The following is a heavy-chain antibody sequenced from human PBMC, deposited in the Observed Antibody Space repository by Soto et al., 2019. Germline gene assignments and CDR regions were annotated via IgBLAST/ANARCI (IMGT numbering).Heavy chain of an antibody. V-gene: IGHV1-8*01. D-gene: IGHD3-3*01. Sequence: GASVKVSCKASGYTFTSYDINWVRQATGQGLEWMGWMNPNSGNTGYAQKFQGRVTMTRNTSISTAYMELSSLRSEDTAVYYCASTFWSGYTTYYYYYYMDVWGKGTTVTVSS. J-gene: IGHJ6*03. CDR2: MNPNSGNT. CDR3: ASTFWSGYTTYYYYYYMDV. CDR1: GYTFTSYD.